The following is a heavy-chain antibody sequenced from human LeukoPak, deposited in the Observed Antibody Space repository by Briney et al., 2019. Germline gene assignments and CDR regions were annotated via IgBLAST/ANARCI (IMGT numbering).Heavy chain of an antibody. D-gene: IGHD2-2*01. CDR2: IYYSGST. V-gene: IGHV4-31*03. CDR1: GGSISSGGYY. J-gene: IGHJ3*02. Sequence: PSETLSLTCTVSGGSISSGGYYWSWIRQHPGKGLEWIGYIYYSGSTYYNPSLKSRVTISVDTSKNQFSLKLSSVTAADTAVYYCARRKDCSSTSCRNQDDAFDIWGQGTMVTVSS. CDR3: ARRKDCSSTSCRNQDDAFDI.